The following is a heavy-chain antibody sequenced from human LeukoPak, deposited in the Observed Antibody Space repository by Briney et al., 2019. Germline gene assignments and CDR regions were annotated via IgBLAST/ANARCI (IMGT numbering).Heavy chain of an antibody. CDR1: GYTFTGHY. Sequence: ASVKVSCKASGYTFTGHYMHWVRQAPGQGLEWMGWINPNSGGTNYAQKFQGRVTKTRDTSISTAYMDLSSLRSDDTAVYYCATQYYDFWSGPRYFYYGMDVWGQGTTVTVSS. J-gene: IGHJ6*02. D-gene: IGHD3-3*01. CDR2: INPNSGGT. CDR3: ATQYYDFWSGPRYFYYGMDV. V-gene: IGHV1-2*02.